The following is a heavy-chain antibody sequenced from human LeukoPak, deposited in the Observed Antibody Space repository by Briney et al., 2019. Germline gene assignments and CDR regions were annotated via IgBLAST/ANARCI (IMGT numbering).Heavy chain of an antibody. V-gene: IGHV4-39*07. CDR3: ATNTGTVFDY. J-gene: IGHJ4*02. D-gene: IGHD7-27*01. CDR1: GGSISSSSYY. Sequence: SETLSLTCTVSGGSISSSSYYWGWIRQPPGKGLEWIGSIYYSGSTYYNPSLKSRVTISVDTSKNQFSLKLSSVTAADTAVYYCATNTGTVFDYWGQGALVTVSS. CDR2: IYYSGST.